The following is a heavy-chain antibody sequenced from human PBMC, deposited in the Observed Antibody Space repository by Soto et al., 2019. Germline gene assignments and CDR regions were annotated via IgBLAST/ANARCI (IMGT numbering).Heavy chain of an antibody. D-gene: IGHD3-10*01. CDR1: GFTFRGYA. V-gene: IGHV3-23*01. Sequence: EVQLLESGGDLVQDGGSLRLSCAASGFTFRGYAMTWVRQAPGRGLDWVSAIGGVGVTIYYLDPVKGRLTISRDNSKDTLYLEMNSLTAEDTAVYYCARMLTMVRGVTGLRDFDFWGQGALVTVSS. J-gene: IGHJ4*02. CDR3: ARMLTMVRGVTGLRDFDF. CDR2: IGGVGVTI.